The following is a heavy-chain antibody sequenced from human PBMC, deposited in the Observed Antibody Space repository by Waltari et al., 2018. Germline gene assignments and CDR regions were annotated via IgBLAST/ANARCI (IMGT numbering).Heavy chain of an antibody. CDR2: IRSKAYGGTT. CDR1: GFTFGDYA. J-gene: IGHJ4*02. V-gene: IGHV3-49*03. CDR3: TRDLARTRGRYYFDY. D-gene: IGHD3-16*01. Sequence: EVQLVESGGGLVQPGRSLRLSCTASGFTFGDYALSWFRQAPGKGLEWVGFIRSKAYGGTTEYAASVKGRFTISRDESKSIAYLQMNSLKTEDTAVYYCTRDLARTRGRYYFDYWGQGTLVTVSS.